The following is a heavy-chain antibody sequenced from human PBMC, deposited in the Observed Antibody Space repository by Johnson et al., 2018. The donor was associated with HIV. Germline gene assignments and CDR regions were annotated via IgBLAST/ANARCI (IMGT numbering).Heavy chain of an antibody. CDR3: AKELKSGSYPVRGAFDI. Sequence: VQLVESGGGVVQPGRSLRLSCAASGFTFSSYGMHWVRQAPGKGLEWVGRTRNKANSYTQEYAASVKGRFTLQRDDSKNSLHLQMNSLKTEDTAVYYCAKELKSGSYPVRGAFDIWGQGTMVTVSS. J-gene: IGHJ3*02. V-gene: IGHV3-72*01. CDR2: TRNKANSYTQ. D-gene: IGHD1-26*01. CDR1: GFTFSSYG.